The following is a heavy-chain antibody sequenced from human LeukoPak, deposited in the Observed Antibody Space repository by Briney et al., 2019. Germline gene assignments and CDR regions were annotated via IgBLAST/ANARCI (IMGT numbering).Heavy chain of an antibody. CDR2: IYYSGST. D-gene: IGHD3-3*01. CDR3: ASADYDFWSGYLDY. J-gene: IGHJ4*02. V-gene: IGHV4-39*01. Sequence: PSETLSLTCTVSGGSISSSSYYWGWIRQPPGKGLEWIGSIYYSGSTYYNPSLKSRVTISVDTSKNQFSLKLSSVTAADTAVYYCASADYDFWSGYLDYWGQGTLVTVSS. CDR1: GGSISSSSYY.